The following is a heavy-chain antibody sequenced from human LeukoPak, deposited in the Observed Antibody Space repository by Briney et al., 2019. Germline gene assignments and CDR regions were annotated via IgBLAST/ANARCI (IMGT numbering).Heavy chain of an antibody. CDR2: ISGSGGGT. CDR1: GFTFSSYT. Sequence: PGGSLRLSCAASGFTFSSYTMSWVRQAPGKGLEWVSAISGSGGGTYYADSVRGRFTISRDNSKNTVYLQMNSLRTEDTAVYYCAKGPIAARPPTLYYFDYWGQGTLVTVSS. J-gene: IGHJ4*02. CDR3: AKGPIAARPPTLYYFDY. V-gene: IGHV3-23*01. D-gene: IGHD6-6*01.